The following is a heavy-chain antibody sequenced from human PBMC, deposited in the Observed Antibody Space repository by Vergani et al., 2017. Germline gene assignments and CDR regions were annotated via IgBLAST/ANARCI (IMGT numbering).Heavy chain of an antibody. CDR1: GFTFTYAW. Sequence: EVQLVESGGGLVKSGGSLRLSCVASGFTFTYAWLSWVRQAPGKGLEWIGHIRNKANSYTTEYAPSVKGRFIISRDDTRNTLSLDVISLETEDTAVYYCTTDLATPSPPDGRDYFDHWGQGTLVTVSS. V-gene: IGHV3-15*05. CDR2: IRNKANSYTT. J-gene: IGHJ4*02. D-gene: IGHD2-21*01. CDR3: TTDLATPSPPDGRDYFDH.